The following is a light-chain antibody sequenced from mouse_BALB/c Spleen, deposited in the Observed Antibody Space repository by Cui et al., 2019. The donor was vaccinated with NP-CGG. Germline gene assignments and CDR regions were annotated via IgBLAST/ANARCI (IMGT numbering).Light chain of an antibody. CDR1: TGTVTTSNY. V-gene: IGLV1*01. CDR3: ALWHSNHWV. Sequence: QAVVTQESALTTSPGETVTLTCRSSTGTVTTSNYAKWVQEKPDHLFTGLIGGTNNRAPGVPARFSGSLIGDKAALTITGAQTEDEAIYFCALWHSNHWVFGGGTKLTVL. CDR2: GTN. J-gene: IGLJ1*01.